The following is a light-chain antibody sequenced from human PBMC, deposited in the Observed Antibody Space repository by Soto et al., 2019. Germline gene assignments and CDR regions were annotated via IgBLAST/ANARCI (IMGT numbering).Light chain of an antibody. CDR3: SSYSTTNIIV. J-gene: IGLJ1*01. CDR2: DVN. Sequence: QSALTQPASVSGSPGQSVTISCTGASSDVGAYEHVSWYQQHPGRAPKLILYDVNNRPSGVSNHFSGSKSGNTASLVISGLQANDAADYYCSSYSTTNIIVFGSATKVTVL. V-gene: IGLV2-14*03. CDR1: SSDVGAYEH.